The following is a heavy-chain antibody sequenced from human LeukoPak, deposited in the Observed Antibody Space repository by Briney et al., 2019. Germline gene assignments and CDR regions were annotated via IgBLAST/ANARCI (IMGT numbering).Heavy chain of an antibody. Sequence: ASVKVSCKASGYTFTSYGISWVRQAPGQGLEWMGIINPSGGSTSYAQKFQGRVTMTRDTSTSTVYMELSSLRSEDTAVYYCARDRGSSVFDYWGQGTLVTVSS. CDR3: ARDRGSSVFDY. J-gene: IGHJ4*02. V-gene: IGHV1-46*01. D-gene: IGHD1-26*01. CDR2: INPSGGST. CDR1: GYTFTSYG.